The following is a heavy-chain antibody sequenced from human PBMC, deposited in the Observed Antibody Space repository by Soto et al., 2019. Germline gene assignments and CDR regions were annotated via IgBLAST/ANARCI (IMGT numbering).Heavy chain of an antibody. D-gene: IGHD3-16*02. CDR3: ARVGRGITFGGVITSPYYYYGLDV. CDR1: GGSISSDY. Sequence: SETLSLTYPVSGGSISSDYWSWIRQPPGKVLELIGYIYYSGITNCNPSLKSRVTISVDTSKNQFSLKLSSVTAADTAVYYCARVGRGITFGGVITSPYYYYGLDVWGRGTTVTVS. V-gene: IGHV4-59*01. J-gene: IGHJ6*02. CDR2: IYYSGIT.